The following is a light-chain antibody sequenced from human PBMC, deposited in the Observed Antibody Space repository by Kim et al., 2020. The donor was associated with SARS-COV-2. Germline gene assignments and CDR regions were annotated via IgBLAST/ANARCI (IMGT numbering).Light chain of an antibody. CDR3: QQFYNWPPIT. V-gene: IGKV3-15*01. J-gene: IGKJ5*01. CDR1: QSVSST. CDR2: GAS. Sequence: SSGERATLSRRASQSVSSTLAWYQQKPGQSPRLLLYGASTRATGVPAMFSVSGSGTEFTLTISILQSEDSAVYYCQQFYNWPPITFGQGTRLEIK.